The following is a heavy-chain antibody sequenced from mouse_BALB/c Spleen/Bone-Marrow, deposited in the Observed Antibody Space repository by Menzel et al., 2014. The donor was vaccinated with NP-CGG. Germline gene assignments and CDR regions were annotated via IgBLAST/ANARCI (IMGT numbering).Heavy chain of an antibody. Sequence: EVQLQQSGAELVKPGASVKLPCTASGFNIKDTYMHWVKQRPEQCLEWIGRIDPANGNTKYDPKFQGKATITADTSSNTAYLQLSSLTSEDTAVYYCASLDDYIYWGQGTLVTVSA. CDR2: IDPANGNT. CDR1: GFNIKDTY. D-gene: IGHD2-4*01. J-gene: IGHJ3*01. CDR3: ASLDDYIY. V-gene: IGHV14-3*02.